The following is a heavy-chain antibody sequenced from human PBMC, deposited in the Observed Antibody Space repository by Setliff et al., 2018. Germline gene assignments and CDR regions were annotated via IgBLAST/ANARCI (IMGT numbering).Heavy chain of an antibody. Sequence: KTSETLSLTCTVSGGSLSSYNYWSWIRQPPGKGLEWIGFIFYSGDTNSNPSLKSRVTMSVDTSKNQFSLKLNSVTAADTATYYCARDRSYYASGSFTKWFDYWGQGALVTVSS. D-gene: IGHD3-10*01. CDR2: IFYSGDT. CDR3: ARDRSYYASGSFTKWFDY. V-gene: IGHV4-61*01. J-gene: IGHJ4*02. CDR1: GGSLSSYNY.